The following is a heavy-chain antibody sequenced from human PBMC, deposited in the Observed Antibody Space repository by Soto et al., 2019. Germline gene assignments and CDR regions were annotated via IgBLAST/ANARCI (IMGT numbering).Heavy chain of an antibody. CDR2: IIPILGIA. CDR3: ARVGVGDSVSQSILYFDY. V-gene: IGHV1-69*02. CDR1: GGTFSSYT. J-gene: IGHJ4*02. Sequence: SVKVSCKASGGTFSSYTISWVRQAPGQGLEWMGRIIPILGIANYAQKFQGRVTITADKSTSTAYMELSSLRSEDTAVYYCARVGVGDSVSQSILYFDYWGQGTLVTVSS. D-gene: IGHD2-21*02.